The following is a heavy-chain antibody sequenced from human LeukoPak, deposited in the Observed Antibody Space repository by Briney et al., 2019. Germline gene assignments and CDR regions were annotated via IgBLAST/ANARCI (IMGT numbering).Heavy chain of an antibody. V-gene: IGHV4-61*01. CDR3: ARDEIVVVISGSSYYYGMDV. J-gene: IGHJ6*02. CDR2: IYYSGST. D-gene: IGHD3-22*01. CDR1: GGSVSSGSYS. Sequence: SETLSLTCTVSGGSVSSGSYSWSWIRQPPGKGLEWIGYIYYSGSTNYNPSLKSRVTISVDTSKNQFSLKLSSVTAADTAVYYCARDEIVVVISGSSYYYGMDVWGQGTTVTVSS.